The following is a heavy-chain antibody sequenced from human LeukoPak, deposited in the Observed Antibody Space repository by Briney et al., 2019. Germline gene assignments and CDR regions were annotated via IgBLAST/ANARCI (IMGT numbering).Heavy chain of an antibody. V-gene: IGHV4-59*12. CDR1: GGSISSYY. J-gene: IGHJ4*02. D-gene: IGHD3-10*01. CDR2: IYYSGST. Sequence: SETPSLTCTVSGGSISSYYWSWIRQPPGKGLEWIGYIYYSGSTNYNPSLKSRVTISVDTSKNQFSLKLSSVTAADTAVYYCARVLLLWFGESIDYWGQGTLVTVSS. CDR3: ARVLLLWFGESIDY.